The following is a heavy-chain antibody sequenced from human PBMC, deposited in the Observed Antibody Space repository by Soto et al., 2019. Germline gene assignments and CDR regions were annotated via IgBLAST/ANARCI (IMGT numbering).Heavy chain of an antibody. D-gene: IGHD5-12*01. CDR2: ISAYNVNT. V-gene: IGHV1-18*04. CDR3: ARDLLRGGYGHFDY. Sequence: ASVKGSSTASGYTFTSYGISWVRQAPGQGLELMGWISAYNVNTNYAQKLQGRVTMTTDTSTGTAYMELRSLRSDDTAVYYCARDLLRGGYGHFDYWGQGTLVTVSS. J-gene: IGHJ4*02. CDR1: GYTFTSYG.